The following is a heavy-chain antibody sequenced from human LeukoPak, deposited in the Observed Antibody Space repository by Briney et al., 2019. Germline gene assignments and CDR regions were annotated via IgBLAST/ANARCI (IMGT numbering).Heavy chain of an antibody. V-gene: IGHV4-34*01. CDR2: INSSGNI. J-gene: IGHJ4*02. CDR3: ARDARFGELVDY. Sequence: SETLSLTCAVYGGSFSGYYWSWIRQPPGKGPEWIGEINSSGNINYNPSLKSRVTISVDMSKNQFSLKLASVTAADTAMYYCARDARFGELVDYWGRGTLVTVSS. CDR1: GGSFSGYY. D-gene: IGHD3-10*01.